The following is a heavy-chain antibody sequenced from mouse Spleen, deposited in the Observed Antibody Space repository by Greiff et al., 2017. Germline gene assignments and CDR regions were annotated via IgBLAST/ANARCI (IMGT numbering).Heavy chain of an antibody. CDR2: IDPSDSYT. D-gene: IGHD3-3*01. Sequence: VQLQQPGAELVMPGASVKLSCKASGYTFTSYWMHWVKQRPGQGLEWIGEIDPSDSYTNYNQKFKGKATLTVDKSSSTAYMQLSSLTSEDSAVYYGARGGDLLDVWGAGTTVTVSS. J-gene: IGHJ1*01. CDR1: GYTFTSYW. V-gene: IGHV1-69*01. CDR3: ARGGDLLDV.